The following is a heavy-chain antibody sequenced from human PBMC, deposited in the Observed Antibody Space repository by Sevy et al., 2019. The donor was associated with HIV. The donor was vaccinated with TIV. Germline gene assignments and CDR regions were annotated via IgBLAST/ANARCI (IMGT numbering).Heavy chain of an antibody. CDR1: GFAFNSYW. CDR2: VKEDGSEK. CDR3: ARDWRGYIGSGSDYYYYGMDV. D-gene: IGHD3-10*01. J-gene: IGHJ6*02. V-gene: IGHV3-7*03. Sequence: GGSLRLSCAASGFAFNSYWMSWVRQAPGMGLQWVGTVKEDGSEKYYVDSMKGRFTISRDNAKNSRYLQMNSLRAEDTAVYYCARDWRGYIGSGSDYYYYGMDVWGQGTTVTVSS.